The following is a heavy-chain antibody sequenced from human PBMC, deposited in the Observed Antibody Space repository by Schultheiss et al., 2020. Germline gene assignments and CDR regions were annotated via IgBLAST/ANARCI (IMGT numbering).Heavy chain of an antibody. CDR2: IYYSGST. D-gene: IGHD3-22*01. J-gene: IGHJ6*03. CDR3: ASQVSARSGYFKYYYYYMDV. CDR1: GGSISSSSYY. V-gene: IGHV4-39*01. Sequence: GSLRLSCTVSGGSISSSSYYWGWIRQPPGKGLEWIGSIYYSGSTYYNPSLKSRVTISVDTSKNQFSLKLSSVTAADTAVYYCASQVSARSGYFKYYYYYMDVWGKGTTVTVSS.